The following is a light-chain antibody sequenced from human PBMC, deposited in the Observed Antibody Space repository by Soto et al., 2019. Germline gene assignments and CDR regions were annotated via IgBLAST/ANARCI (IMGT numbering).Light chain of an antibody. CDR3: ATWDDSLNGPV. Sequence: QPVLTQSSSASASLGSSVKLTCTLSSGHTTYVIAWHQQQPGKAPRFLMELEGSGSYNKGSGVPDRFSGSSSGADRYLTISNLQSEDEADYYCATWDDSLNGPVFGGGTKLTVL. J-gene: IGLJ2*01. V-gene: IGLV4-60*03. CDR2: LEGSGSY. CDR1: SGHTTYV.